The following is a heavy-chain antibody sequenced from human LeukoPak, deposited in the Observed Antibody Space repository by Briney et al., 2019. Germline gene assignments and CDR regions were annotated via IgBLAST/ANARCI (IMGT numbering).Heavy chain of an antibody. J-gene: IGHJ3*02. Sequence: GALRPSWAASGFTFGSYAMRWVRPAPGKGLGWISANSGSGGSTYYADSVKGRLTISRDNSKNTLYLQMNSLRAEDTAVYYCAKVYGGNSYAFDIWGQGTMVTVSS. CDR3: AKVYGGNSYAFDI. CDR2: NSGSGGST. D-gene: IGHD4-23*01. CDR1: GFTFGSYA. V-gene: IGHV3-23*01.